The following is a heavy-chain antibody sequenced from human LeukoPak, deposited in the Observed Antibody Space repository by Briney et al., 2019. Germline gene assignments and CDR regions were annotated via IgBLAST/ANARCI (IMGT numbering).Heavy chain of an antibody. CDR1: GYTFTSYY. D-gene: IGHD3-16*02. J-gene: IGHJ4*02. V-gene: IGHV1-46*01. CDR3: ARDYVWGSYRHSTYFDY. Sequence: ASVKVSCKASGYTFTSYYMHWVRQAPGQGLEWMGIINPSGGSTSYAQKFQGRVTMTRDTSTSTVYMELSSLRSEDTAVYYYARDYVWGSYRHSTYFDYWGQGTLVTVSS. CDR2: INPSGGST.